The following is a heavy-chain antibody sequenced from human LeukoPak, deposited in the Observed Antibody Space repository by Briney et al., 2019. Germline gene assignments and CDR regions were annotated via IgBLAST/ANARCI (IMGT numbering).Heavy chain of an antibody. CDR1: GFTFSGYA. V-gene: IGHV3-23*01. CDR3: AKSRSGWYNFXX. Sequence: GGSLRLSCEASGFTFSGYAMTWVRQAPGKGLEWVSALGGNGGSTNYVDSVKGRFTISRDNSKNTLYLQMNSLRAEDTAVYYCAKSRSGWYNFXXWGQGTLVTVX. J-gene: IGHJ4*02. CDR2: LGGNGGST. D-gene: IGHD6-13*01.